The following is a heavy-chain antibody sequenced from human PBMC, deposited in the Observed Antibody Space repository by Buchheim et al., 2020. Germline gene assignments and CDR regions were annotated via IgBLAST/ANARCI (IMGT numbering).Heavy chain of an antibody. Sequence: EVQLVESGGGLVQPGGSLRLSCAASGFTFSSYWMHWVRQAPGKGLVWVSRINSDGSSTSYADSVKGRFTISRDNAKHTLYLQMNSLRAEDTAVYYCARAYCGGDCSSPYYFDYWGQGTL. V-gene: IGHV3-74*01. CDR2: INSDGSST. J-gene: IGHJ4*02. CDR3: ARAYCGGDCSSPYYFDY. D-gene: IGHD2-21*02. CDR1: GFTFSSYW.